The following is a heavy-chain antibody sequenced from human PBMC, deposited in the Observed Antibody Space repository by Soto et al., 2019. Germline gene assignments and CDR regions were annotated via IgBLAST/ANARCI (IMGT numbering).Heavy chain of an antibody. CDR2: IYYLGNT. D-gene: IGHD3-22*01. V-gene: IGHV4-39*01. Sequence: PSETLSLTCTVSGGSISSSSSYWGWIRQPPGKGLEWVGSIYYLGNTYYNPSLGGRVSISVDTSKNQFSLKLNSVTAADTAVFYCAVLFPYVSSGYQLNYLGQGTLVTGSS. J-gene: IGHJ4*02. CDR3: AVLFPYVSSGYQLNY. CDR1: GGSISSSSSY.